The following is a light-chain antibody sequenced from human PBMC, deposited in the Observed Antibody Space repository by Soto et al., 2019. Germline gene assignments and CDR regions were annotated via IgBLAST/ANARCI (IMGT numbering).Light chain of an antibody. CDR1: SSDVGSNNL. CDR2: EAT. Sequence: QSVLSQPASVSGSPGQSITIPCTGSSSDVGSNNLVSWYQQHPGKAPQVMIYEATKRPSGVSNRFSGSKSGNTASLTISGLQAEDEADYYCCSYANIYIWVFGGGTKLTVL. J-gene: IGLJ3*02. CDR3: CSYANIYIWV. V-gene: IGLV2-23*01.